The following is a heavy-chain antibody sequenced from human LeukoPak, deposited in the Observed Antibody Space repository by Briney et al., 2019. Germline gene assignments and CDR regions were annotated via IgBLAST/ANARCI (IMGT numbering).Heavy chain of an antibody. V-gene: IGHV3-23*01. D-gene: IGHD2-2*01. CDR3: AKDRDHCSSTSCYPETGTTLDY. Sequence: GGSLRLSCAASGFTVSSNYMSWVRQAPGKGLEWVSAISGSGGSTYYADSVKGRFTISRDNSKNTLYLQMNSLRAEDTAVYYCAKDRDHCSSTSCYPETGTTLDYWDQGTLVTVSS. CDR1: GFTVSSNY. J-gene: IGHJ4*02. CDR2: ISGSGGST.